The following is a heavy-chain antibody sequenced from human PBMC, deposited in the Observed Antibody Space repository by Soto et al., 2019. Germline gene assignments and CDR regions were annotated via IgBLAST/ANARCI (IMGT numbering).Heavy chain of an antibody. V-gene: IGHV3-23*01. J-gene: IGHJ4*02. CDR2: ISGSGGST. CDR1: GFTFSSYA. D-gene: IGHD2-2*02. Sequence: PGGSLRLSCAASGFTFSSYAMSWVRQAPGKGLEWVSAISGSGGSTYYADSVKGRFTISRDNSKNTLYLQMNSLRAEDTAVYYCAKIGYAYCSSTSCYKFDDWGQGTLVTVSS. CDR3: AKIGYAYCSSTSCYKFDD.